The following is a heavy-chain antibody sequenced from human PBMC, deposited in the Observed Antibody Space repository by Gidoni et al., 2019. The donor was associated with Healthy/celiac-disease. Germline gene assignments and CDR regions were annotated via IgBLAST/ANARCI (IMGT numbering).Heavy chain of an antibody. Sequence: QVQLVQSGAEVKKPGSSVKVSCKASGGTFSSYAISWVRQAPGQGLELMGGIIPIFGTANYAPKFQGRVTITADESTSTAYMELNSLRSEDTAVYYCARDPGRTSSGWDYGMDVWGQGTTVTVSS. CDR3: ARDPGRTSSGWDYGMDV. CDR1: GGTFSSYA. D-gene: IGHD6-19*01. J-gene: IGHJ6*02. V-gene: IGHV1-69*01. CDR2: IIPIFGTA.